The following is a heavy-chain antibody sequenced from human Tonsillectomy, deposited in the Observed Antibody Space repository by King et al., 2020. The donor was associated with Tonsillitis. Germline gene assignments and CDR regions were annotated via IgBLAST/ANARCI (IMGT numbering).Heavy chain of an antibody. V-gene: IGHV3-23*04. J-gene: IGHJ4*02. Sequence: VQLVESGGGLVQPGGSLRLSCAASGFSFSTSAMSWVRQAPGKGLEWVSGISGSDRRTYYADSVKGRFTISRDNSKNMLYLQMNSLRVEDTAVYYCAKSGGPSVGYSSGFDYWGQGTLVTVSS. CDR1: GFSFSTSA. CDR3: AKSGGPSVGYSSGFDY. CDR2: ISGSDRRT. D-gene: IGHD6-25*01.